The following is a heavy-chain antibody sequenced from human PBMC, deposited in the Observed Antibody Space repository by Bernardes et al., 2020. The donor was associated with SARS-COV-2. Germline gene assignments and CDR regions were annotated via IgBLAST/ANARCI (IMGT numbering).Heavy chain of an antibody. CDR2: INSGGST. V-gene: IGHV3-66*01. D-gene: IGHD4-4*01. J-gene: IGHJ2*01. Sequence: GGSLIPSCAASGFTLPNHYMTWVRQAPGLGLVWVSTINSGGSTYYADSVKGRYTISRENSKNTLYLQIISLRAEDTAVYYCARDKGTVTMFWNFDLWGRGTLLTVSS. CDR3: ARDKGTVTMFWNFDL. CDR1: GFTLPNHY.